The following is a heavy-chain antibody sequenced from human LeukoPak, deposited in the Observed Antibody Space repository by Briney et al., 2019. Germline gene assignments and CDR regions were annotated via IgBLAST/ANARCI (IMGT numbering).Heavy chain of an antibody. D-gene: IGHD3-22*01. V-gene: IGHV3-7*01. CDR2: IKQDGSEK. CDR3: ARDPVVVTPFDY. J-gene: IGHJ4*02. CDR1: GFTLSSYW. Sequence: GGSLRLSCAASGFTLSSYWMSWVRQAPGKGLEWVANIKQDGSEKYYVDSVKGRFTISRDNAKNSLYLQMNSLRAEDTAVYYCARDPVVVTPFDYWGQGTLVTVSS.